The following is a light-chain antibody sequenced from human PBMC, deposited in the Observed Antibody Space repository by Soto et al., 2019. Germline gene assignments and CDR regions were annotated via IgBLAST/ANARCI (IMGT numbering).Light chain of an antibody. CDR2: GAS. V-gene: IGKV3D-20*02. CDR3: QQRHMWPIT. CDR1: QSVSNNY. J-gene: IGKJ5*01. Sequence: IVLTPSPSTLSLSPGERATPSCTVSQSVSNNYLAWYQQKPGQAPRLLIYGASNRATGIPDRFSGSGSGTDFTLTISRLEPEDFAVYYCQQRHMWPITFGQGTRLEVK.